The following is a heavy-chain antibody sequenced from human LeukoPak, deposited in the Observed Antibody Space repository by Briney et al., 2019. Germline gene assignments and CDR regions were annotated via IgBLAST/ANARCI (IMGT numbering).Heavy chain of an antibody. CDR2: IIPSGHTT. V-gene: IGHV3-23*01. Sequence: HSGGSLRLSCAASGFTFSSHGMNWVRQAPGKGLEWVSGIIPSGHTTYYADSVRGRFTISRDNSRNTLYLQMNSLRAEDTAVYYCAKDDRWLQFCCWGQGTLVTVSA. CDR3: AKDDRWLQFCC. D-gene: IGHD5-24*01. CDR1: GFTFSSHG. J-gene: IGHJ4*02.